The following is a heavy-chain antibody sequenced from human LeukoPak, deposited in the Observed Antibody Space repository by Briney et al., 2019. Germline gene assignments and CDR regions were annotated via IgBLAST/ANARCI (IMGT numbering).Heavy chain of an antibody. CDR2: LKQDGSEK. Sequence: GGSLRLSCAASGFTFSSYWMSWVRQAQGKGLEWVSNLKQDGSEKYYVDSVKGRFTISRDNAKNSVYLQMNSLRAEDTAVYYCARDKIVGATNFDSWGQGTLVTVSS. CDR1: GFTFSSYW. J-gene: IGHJ4*02. V-gene: IGHV3-7*01. CDR3: ARDKIVGATNFDS. D-gene: IGHD1-26*01.